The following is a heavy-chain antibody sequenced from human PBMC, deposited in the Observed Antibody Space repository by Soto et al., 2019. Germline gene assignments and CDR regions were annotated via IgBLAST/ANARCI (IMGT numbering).Heavy chain of an antibody. CDR2: IYYSGST. CDR1: GGSISSYY. Sequence: PSETLSLTCTVSGGSISSYYWSWIRQPPGKGLEWIGYIYYSGSTNYNPSLKSRVTISVDTSKNQFSLKLSSVTAADTAVYYCARESPRYYFDHWGQGTLVTVSS. J-gene: IGHJ4*01. CDR3: ARESPRYYFDH. V-gene: IGHV4-59*01.